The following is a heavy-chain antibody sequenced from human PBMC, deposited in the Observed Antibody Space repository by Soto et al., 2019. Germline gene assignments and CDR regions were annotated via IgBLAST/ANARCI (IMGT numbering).Heavy chain of an antibody. V-gene: IGHV3-48*02. J-gene: IGHJ6*02. CDR1: GFTFSSYS. Sequence: GGSLRLSCAASGFTFSSYSMNWVRQAPGKGLEWVSYISSSSSTIYYADSVKGRFTISRDNAKNSLYLQMNSLRDEDTAVYYCAGCISTSCYYYYGMDVWGQGTTVTVSS. CDR2: ISSSSSTI. CDR3: AGCISTSCYYYYGMDV. D-gene: IGHD2-2*01.